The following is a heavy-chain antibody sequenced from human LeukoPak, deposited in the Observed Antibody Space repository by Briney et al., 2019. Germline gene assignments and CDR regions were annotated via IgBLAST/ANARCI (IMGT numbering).Heavy chain of an antibody. CDR2: IYPGDSRT. CDR3: ACREFYSPWPGP. J-gene: IGHJ5*02. Sequence: GESLKISCKGSGYSFTSYWTGWVRPAPGKGLEWMGVIYPGDSRTRYNPSFEGQVTISADKSINTAYLQWSGLKASDTAMYYCACREFYSPWPGPWGQGTLVTVSS. D-gene: IGHD5-18*01. V-gene: IGHV5-51*01. CDR1: GYSFTSYW.